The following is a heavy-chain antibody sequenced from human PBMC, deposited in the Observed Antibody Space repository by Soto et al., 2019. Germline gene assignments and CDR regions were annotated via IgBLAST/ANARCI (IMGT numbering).Heavy chain of an antibody. D-gene: IGHD1-7*01. CDR2: IYSGGST. V-gene: IGHV3-53*01. CDR3: AREVPGTWGHFDP. J-gene: IGHJ5*02. Sequence: LRLSCAASGFTVSSNYMSWVRQAPGKGLEWVSVIYSGGSTYYADSVRGRFTVSRDNSKNTMYLQMNSLRAEDTAVYYCAREVPGTWGHFDPWGQGTLVTVS. CDR1: GFTVSSNY.